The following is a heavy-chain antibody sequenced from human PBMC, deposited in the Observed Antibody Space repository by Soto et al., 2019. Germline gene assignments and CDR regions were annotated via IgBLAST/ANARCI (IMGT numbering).Heavy chain of an antibody. CDR2: MSYDGTKE. J-gene: IGHJ4*02. CDR3: AKEYGSTWIDH. V-gene: IGHV3-30*18. D-gene: IGHD6-13*01. Sequence: QVELVESGGGVVQPGRSLRLSCAASGFTFSTYGMHWVRQAPGKGLEWVAAMSYDGTKEYYVDSVKGRFTISRDNSRNTLFLQLNSLRAEETAVYDCAKEYGSTWIDHWGQGTLVTVSS. CDR1: GFTFSTYG.